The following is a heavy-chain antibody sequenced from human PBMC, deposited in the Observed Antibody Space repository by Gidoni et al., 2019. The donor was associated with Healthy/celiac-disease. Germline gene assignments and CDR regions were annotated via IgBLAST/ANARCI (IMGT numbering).Heavy chain of an antibody. V-gene: IGHV3-33*01. CDR3: ARARFPAGTRSAEYFQH. Sequence: QAQQVGSGGGVGQPGRSLRLSCAACGFTFSSYGIHWVRQAPGKGLEWVAVIWYDGSIKYYADSVKGRFTISRDNSKNTLYLQMNSLRAEDTAVYYCARARFPAGTRSAEYFQHWGQGTLVTVSS. J-gene: IGHJ1*01. D-gene: IGHD2-2*01. CDR1: GFTFSSYG. CDR2: IWYDGSIK.